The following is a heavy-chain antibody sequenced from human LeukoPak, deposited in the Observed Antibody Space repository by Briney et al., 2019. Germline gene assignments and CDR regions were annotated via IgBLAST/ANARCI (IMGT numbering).Heavy chain of an antibody. CDR3: AKEELYYYGSGTYYTLAPFDY. J-gene: IGHJ4*02. D-gene: IGHD3-10*01. V-gene: IGHV3-23*01. CDR2: ISNSGATT. CDR1: GYIFSSYA. Sequence: PGGSLRLSCEASGYIFSSYAMSWVRQAPGKGLEWVSVISNSGATTHYADSVKGRFTISRDNSKNTLSLQMNSLRAEDTAVYYCAKEELYYYGSGTYYTLAPFDYWGQGTLVTVSS.